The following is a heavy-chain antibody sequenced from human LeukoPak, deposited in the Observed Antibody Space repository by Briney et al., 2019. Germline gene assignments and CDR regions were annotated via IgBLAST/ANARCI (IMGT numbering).Heavy chain of an antibody. CDR2: ISSSSYI. Sequence: GGSLRLSCAASGFTFSSYSMNWVRQAPGKGLEWVSYISSSSYIYYADSVKGRFTISRDNAKNSPYLQMNSLRAEDTAVYYCASDSSDYWFDPWGQGTLVTVSS. J-gene: IGHJ5*02. D-gene: IGHD6-25*01. CDR1: GFTFSSYS. CDR3: ASDSSDYWFDP. V-gene: IGHV3-21*05.